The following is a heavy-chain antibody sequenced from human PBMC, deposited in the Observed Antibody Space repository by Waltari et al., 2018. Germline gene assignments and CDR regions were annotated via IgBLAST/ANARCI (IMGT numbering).Heavy chain of an antibody. CDR3: ARDPAAIKGGWFDP. V-gene: IGHV3-21*01. CDR2: ISSSSSYI. Sequence: EVQLVESGGGLVKPGGSLRLSCAASGFTFSSYSMNWVRQAPGKGLEWVSSISSSSSYIYYADSVKGRFTISRDNAKNSLYLQMNSLRAEDTAVYYCARDPAAIKGGWFDPWGQGTLVTVSS. J-gene: IGHJ5*02. D-gene: IGHD2-2*02. CDR1: GFTFSSYS.